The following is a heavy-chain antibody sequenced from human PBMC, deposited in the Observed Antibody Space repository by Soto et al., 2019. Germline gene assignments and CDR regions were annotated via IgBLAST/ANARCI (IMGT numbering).Heavy chain of an antibody. J-gene: IGHJ6*02. Sequence: KTSETLSLTCAVYGGSFSGYYWSWIRQPPGKGLEWIGEINHSGSTNYNPSLKSRVTISVDTSKNQFSLKLGSVTAADTAVYYCAKYNGSGMDYYGMDVWGQGTTVTVSS. CDR2: INHSGST. CDR3: AKYNGSGMDYYGMDV. CDR1: GGSFSGYY. D-gene: IGHD3-10*01. V-gene: IGHV4-34*01.